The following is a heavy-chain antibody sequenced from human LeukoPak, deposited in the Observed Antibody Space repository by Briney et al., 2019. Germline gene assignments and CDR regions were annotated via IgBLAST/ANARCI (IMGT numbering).Heavy chain of an antibody. CDR1: GGSISSYY. CDR3: ARTSYYYDSSGYYYPYYFDY. J-gene: IGHJ4*02. D-gene: IGHD3-22*01. CDR2: IYYSGST. V-gene: IGHV4-59*01. Sequence: SETLSLTCTVSGGSISSYYWSWIRQPPGKGLEWIGYIYYSGSTNYNPSLKSRVTISVDTSKNQFSLKLSSVTAADTAVYYCARTSYYYDSSGYYYPYYFDYWGQGTLVTVSS.